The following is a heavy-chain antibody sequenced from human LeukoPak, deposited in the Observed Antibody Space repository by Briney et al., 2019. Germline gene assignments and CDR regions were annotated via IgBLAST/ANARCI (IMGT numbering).Heavy chain of an antibody. CDR1: GFTFSSYW. CDR3: ARDKGEPYYDILTGLIEGNAFDI. Sequence: GGSLRLSCAASGFTFSSYWMHWVRQAPGKGLVWVSRINSDGSSTSYADSVKGRFTFSRDNAKNTLYLQMNSLRAEDTAVYYCARDKGEPYYDILTGLIEGNAFDIWGQGTMVTVSS. CDR2: INSDGSST. J-gene: IGHJ3*02. D-gene: IGHD3-9*01. V-gene: IGHV3-74*01.